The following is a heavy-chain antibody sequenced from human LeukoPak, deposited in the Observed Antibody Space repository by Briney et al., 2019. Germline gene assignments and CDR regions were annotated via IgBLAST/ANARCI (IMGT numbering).Heavy chain of an antibody. Sequence: PGGFLRLSCAASGFTFSSYAMSWVRQAPGKGLEWVSAISGSGGSTYYADSVKGRFTISRDNSKNTPYLQMNSLRAEDTAVYYCAKAAQYPPEPLYWGQGTLVTVSS. J-gene: IGHJ4*02. CDR2: ISGSGGST. CDR1: GFTFSSYA. V-gene: IGHV3-23*01. CDR3: AKAAQYPPEPLY. D-gene: IGHD4-11*01.